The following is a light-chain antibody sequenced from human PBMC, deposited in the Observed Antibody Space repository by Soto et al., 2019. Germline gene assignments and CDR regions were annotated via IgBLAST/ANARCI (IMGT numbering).Light chain of an antibody. V-gene: IGKV3-20*01. J-gene: IGKJ1*01. Sequence: EIVLTQSPGTLSLSPGKRATLSCRASQSVSNNYLAWYQQKPGQAPRLLIYGASTRATGISDRFSGSGSGKDLTLTLSRLEPEGFAVYWWHRYGSSPLTLGRGTGV. CDR1: QSVSNNY. CDR3: HRYGSSPLT. CDR2: GAS.